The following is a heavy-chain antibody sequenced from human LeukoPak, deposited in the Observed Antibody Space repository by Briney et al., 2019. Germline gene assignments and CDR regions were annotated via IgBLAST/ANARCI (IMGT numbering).Heavy chain of an antibody. CDR2: IRYDGSNR. Sequence: GGSLRLSCAASGISFSTHAMTWVRQAPGKGLEWVAFIRYDGSNRYYADSVKGRFTISRDNSKNTLYLQMNSLRAEDTAVYYCAKDLVGATFYYYYYYMDVWGKGTTVTISS. J-gene: IGHJ6*03. D-gene: IGHD1-26*01. V-gene: IGHV3-30*02. CDR1: GISFSTHA. CDR3: AKDLVGATFYYYYYYMDV.